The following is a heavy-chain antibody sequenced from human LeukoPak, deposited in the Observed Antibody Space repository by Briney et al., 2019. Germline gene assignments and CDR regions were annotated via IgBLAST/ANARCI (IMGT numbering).Heavy chain of an antibody. Sequence: GASVKVSCKGSGYTFTNYAVHWVRQAPGQMLEWLGWLNPGNGDSKYSQNFQGRVTVTSDTSAATAYVELNSLTSEDTAVYYCARERWHCRVNCYSVYYYALDVWGQGTTVTVSS. D-gene: IGHD2-15*01. CDR3: ARERWHCRVNCYSVYYYALDV. CDR2: LNPGNGDS. J-gene: IGHJ6*02. CDR1: GYTFTNYA. V-gene: IGHV1-3*01.